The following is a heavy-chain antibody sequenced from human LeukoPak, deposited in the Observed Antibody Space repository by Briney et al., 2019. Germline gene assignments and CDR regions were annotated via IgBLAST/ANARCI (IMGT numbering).Heavy chain of an antibody. CDR3: ASMLDSSGWNYFDY. J-gene: IGHJ4*02. Sequence: SSETLSLTCTVSGGSISSGDYYWSWIRQPPGKGLEWIGYIYYSGSTYYSPSLKSRVTISVDTSKNQFSLKLSSVTAADTAVYYCASMLDSSGWNYFDYWGQGTLVTVSS. CDR2: IYYSGST. D-gene: IGHD6-19*01. CDR1: GGSISSGDYY. V-gene: IGHV4-30-4*02.